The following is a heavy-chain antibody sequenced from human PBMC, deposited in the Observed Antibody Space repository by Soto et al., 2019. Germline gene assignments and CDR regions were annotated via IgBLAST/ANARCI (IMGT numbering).Heavy chain of an antibody. V-gene: IGHV4-30-2*01. D-gene: IGHD2-8*02. Sequence: TLSLTCAVSGGSLSSGGYSWSWIRQPPGKGLEWIGYIYHSGSTYYNPSLKSRVTISVDTSKNQFSLKLTSVTAADTAVYYCARDKITGLFDYWGQGTLVTVSS. J-gene: IGHJ4*02. CDR1: GGSLSSGGYS. CDR2: IYHSGST. CDR3: ARDKITGLFDY.